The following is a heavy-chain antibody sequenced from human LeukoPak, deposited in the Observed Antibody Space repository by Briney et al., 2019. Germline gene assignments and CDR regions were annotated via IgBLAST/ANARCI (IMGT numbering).Heavy chain of an antibody. CDR2: IFSSSTYI. CDR1: GFTFSSYW. D-gene: IGHD2/OR15-2a*01. J-gene: IGHJ4*02. V-gene: IGHV3-21*03. Sequence: GGSLRLSCAASGFTFSSYWMNWVRQAPGKGLEWVSFIFSSSTYIYYTDSVKGRFTISRDNARNSLYLQMDNLRAEDTGVYYCARDFYDGFALDYWGQGTLVTVSS. CDR3: ARDFYDGFALDY.